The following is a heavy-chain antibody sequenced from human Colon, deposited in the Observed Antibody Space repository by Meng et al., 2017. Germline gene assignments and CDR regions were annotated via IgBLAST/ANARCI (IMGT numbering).Heavy chain of an antibody. D-gene: IGHD2-2*01. J-gene: IGHJ4*02. CDR2: INAGNGNT. Sequence: QVQLVQSGGEVKKPGASVKVSCKASGYTFTTYAMHWVRQAPGQRLEWMGWINAGNGNTKYSQKLQGRGTITRDTSATTIYMELSSLRSEDTAVYYCARGGYCSNSSCYASDYWGQGTLVTVSS. V-gene: IGHV1-3*01. CDR3: ARGGYCSNSSCYASDY. CDR1: GYTFTTYA.